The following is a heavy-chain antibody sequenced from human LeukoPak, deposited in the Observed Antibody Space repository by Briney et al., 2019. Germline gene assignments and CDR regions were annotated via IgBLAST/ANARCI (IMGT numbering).Heavy chain of an antibody. D-gene: IGHD6-6*01. Sequence: SETLSLTCTVSGGSISSSSYYWGWIRQPPGKGLEWIGSIYHSGSTYSNPSLKSRVTISVDTSKNQFSLKLSSVTAADTAVYYCARHRGSSDMDGWGQGTTVTVSS. CDR1: GGSISSSSYY. J-gene: IGHJ6*02. V-gene: IGHV4-39*01. CDR3: ARHRGSSDMDG. CDR2: IYHSGST.